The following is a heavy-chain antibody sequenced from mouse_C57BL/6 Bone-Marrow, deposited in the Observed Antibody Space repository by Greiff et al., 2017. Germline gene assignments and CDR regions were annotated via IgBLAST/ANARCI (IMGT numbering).Heavy chain of an antibody. CDR3: TRDRFYYYGSSFSFDY. Sequence: EVKVEESGEGLVKPGGSLKLSCAASGFTFSSYAMSWVRQTPEKRLEWVAYISSGGDYIYYADTVKGRFTISRDNARNTLYLQMSSLKSEDTAMYYCTRDRFYYYGSSFSFDYWGQGTTLTVSS. V-gene: IGHV5-9-1*02. CDR1: GFTFSSYA. D-gene: IGHD1-1*01. J-gene: IGHJ2*01. CDR2: ISSGGDYI.